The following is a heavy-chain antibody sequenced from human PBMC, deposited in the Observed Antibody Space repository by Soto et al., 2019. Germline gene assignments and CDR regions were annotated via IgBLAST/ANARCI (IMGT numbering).Heavy chain of an antibody. CDR2: ISGGGKNT. D-gene: IGHD3-9*01. J-gene: IGHJ4*02. CDR3: AKFDGGVCGPVDS. Sequence: PGGSLRLSCAASGFTFISCAISWVRHAPWKGLEWVSGISGGGKNTYYADSVKGRIAISRDNSKNTLYLQMNSLRVEDTAVYYCAKFDGGVCGPVDSWGQGTLVTVSS. CDR1: GFTFISCA. V-gene: IGHV3-23*01.